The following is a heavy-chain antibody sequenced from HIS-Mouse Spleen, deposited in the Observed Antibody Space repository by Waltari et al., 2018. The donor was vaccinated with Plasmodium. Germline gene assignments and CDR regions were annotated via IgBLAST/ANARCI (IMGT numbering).Heavy chain of an antibody. J-gene: IGHJ1*01. CDR2: INPNSGGT. CDR1: GYPFTGYY. D-gene: IGHD6-13*01. CDR3: ARVLGYKAAAGTFVEYFQH. V-gene: IGHV1-2*02. Sequence: QVQLVQSGAEVKKPGASVKVSCKASGYPFTGYYMHWGSKAPGQGLEWMGWINPNSGGTNYAQKFQGRVTMTRDTSISTAYMELSRLRSDDTAVYYCARVLGYKAAAGTFVEYFQHWGQGTLVTVSS.